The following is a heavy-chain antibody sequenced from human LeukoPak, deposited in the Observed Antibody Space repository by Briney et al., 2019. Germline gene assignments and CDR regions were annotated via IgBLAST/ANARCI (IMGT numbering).Heavy chain of an antibody. D-gene: IGHD7-27*01. V-gene: IGHV3-20*04. J-gene: IGHJ4*02. CDR3: ARVWAWGSGNYFDN. CDR1: GFTFDAFG. Sequence: GGSLRLSCAASGFTFDAFGMTWVRQAPGKGLEWVSAIRGDAGSTGYADSVKGRFTTSRDNAKNSLYLQMNSLRVEDTALYYCARVWAWGSGNYFDNWGQGTLVTVSS. CDR2: IRGDAGST.